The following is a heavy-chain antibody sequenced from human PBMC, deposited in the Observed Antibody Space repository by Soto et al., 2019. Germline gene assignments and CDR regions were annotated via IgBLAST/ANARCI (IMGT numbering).Heavy chain of an antibody. V-gene: IGHV4-61*01. Sequence: PSETLSLTCTVSGGSVSSGSYYWSWIRQPPGKGLEWIGYIYYSGSTNYNPSLKSRVTISVDTSKNQFSLKLSSVTAADTAVYYCARDSGPLGWFDPWGQGTLVTVSS. CDR2: IYYSGST. CDR1: GGSVSSGSYY. D-gene: IGHD3-16*01. J-gene: IGHJ5*02. CDR3: ARDSGPLGWFDP.